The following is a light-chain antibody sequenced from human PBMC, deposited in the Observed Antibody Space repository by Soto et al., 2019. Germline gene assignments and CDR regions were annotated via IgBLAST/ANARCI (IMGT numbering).Light chain of an antibody. J-gene: IGLJ1*01. Sequence: QSVLTHLASVSGSPLQSIPISCTETSSDVGGYNYVSWYQQHPGKAPKLMIYDVSNRPSGVSNRFSGSKSGNTASLTISGLQAEDEADYYCSSYTSSSTPYVFGTGTKVTVL. V-gene: IGLV2-14*01. CDR1: SSDVGGYNY. CDR3: SSYTSSSTPYV. CDR2: DVS.